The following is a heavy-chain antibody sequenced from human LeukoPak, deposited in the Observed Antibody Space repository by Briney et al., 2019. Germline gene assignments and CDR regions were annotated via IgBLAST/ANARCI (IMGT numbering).Heavy chain of an antibody. CDR2: ISSSGSTI. CDR1: GFTFSSYE. Sequence: LSGGSLRLSCAASGFTFSSYEMNWVRQAPGKGLEWVSYISSSGSTIYYADSVKGRFTISRDNAKNSLYLQMNSLRAEDTAVYYCARDLDIVVVVAATPPWFDPWGQGTLVTVSS. V-gene: IGHV3-48*03. D-gene: IGHD2-15*01. J-gene: IGHJ5*02. CDR3: ARDLDIVVVVAATPPWFDP.